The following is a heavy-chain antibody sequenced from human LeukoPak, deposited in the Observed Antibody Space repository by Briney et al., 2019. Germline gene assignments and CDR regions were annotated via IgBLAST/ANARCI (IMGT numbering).Heavy chain of an antibody. J-gene: IGHJ3*02. CDR3: ARESGNSAGEAFDI. CDR1: GFTFSGYS. D-gene: IGHD4-23*01. V-gene: IGHV3-21*01. Sequence: GGSLRLSCAGSGFTFSGYSMNWARQAPGKGLEWVSAIGSRSSSIYYADSVKGRFTISRDNAKNSLYLQMNSLRAEDTAVYYCARESGNSAGEAFDICGQGTLVTVSS. CDR2: IGSRSSSI.